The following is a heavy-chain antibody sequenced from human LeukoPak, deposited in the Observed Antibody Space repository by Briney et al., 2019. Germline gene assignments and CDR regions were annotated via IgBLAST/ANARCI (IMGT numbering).Heavy chain of an antibody. Sequence: GASVKVSCKTSGYTFTGYYIHWVRQAPGQGLEWMGWINPNTGGTYFARKFQVRVTMTRDTSISTAYMELSRLRSDDTAVYYCARETGGSFDCWGQGTLVTVSS. V-gene: IGHV1-2*02. CDR1: GYTFTGYY. J-gene: IGHJ4*02. CDR2: INPNTGGT. D-gene: IGHD3-16*01. CDR3: ARETGGSFDC.